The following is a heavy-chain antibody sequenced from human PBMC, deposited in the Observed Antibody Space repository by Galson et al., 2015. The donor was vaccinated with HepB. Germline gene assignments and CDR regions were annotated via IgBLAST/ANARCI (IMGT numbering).Heavy chain of an antibody. D-gene: IGHD3-9*01. CDR1: GYTFTSYG. J-gene: IGHJ5*02. V-gene: IGHV1-18*01. CDR2: ISAYNGNT. CDR3: ARAAHSAYFDSNWFDP. Sequence: SVKVSCKASGYTFTSYGISWVRQAPGQGLEWMGWISAYNGNTNYAQKLQGRVTMTTDTSTSTAYMELRSLRSDDTAVYYCARAAHSAYFDSNWFDPWGQGTLVTVSS.